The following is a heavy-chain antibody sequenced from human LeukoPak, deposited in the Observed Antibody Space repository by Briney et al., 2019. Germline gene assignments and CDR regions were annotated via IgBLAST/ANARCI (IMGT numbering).Heavy chain of an antibody. J-gene: IGHJ4*02. D-gene: IGHD5-12*01. CDR3: ARPSGYGD. V-gene: IGHV1-69*04. CDR1: GYIFTTYG. CDR2: IIPILGIA. Sequence: ASVKVSCKASGYIFTTYGFSWVRQAPGQGLEWMGRIIPILGIANYAQKFQGRVTITADKSASTAYMELSSLRSEDTAVYYCARPSGYGDWGQGTLVTVSS.